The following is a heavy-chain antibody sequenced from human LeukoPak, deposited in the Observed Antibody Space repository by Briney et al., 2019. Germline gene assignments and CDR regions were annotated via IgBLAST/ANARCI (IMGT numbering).Heavy chain of an antibody. J-gene: IGHJ4*02. CDR1: GFTFSDYY. Sequence: PGGSLRLSCAASGFTFSDYYMSWIRQAPGKGLEWVSYISSSGGTIYYADSVRGRFTISRDNGKKSLYLQMNGLRAEDTAVYYCARVATVRGAITHPYYFDYWGQGTLVTVSS. CDR3: ARVATVRGAITHPYYFDY. V-gene: IGHV3-11*04. CDR2: ISSSGGTI. D-gene: IGHD3-10*01.